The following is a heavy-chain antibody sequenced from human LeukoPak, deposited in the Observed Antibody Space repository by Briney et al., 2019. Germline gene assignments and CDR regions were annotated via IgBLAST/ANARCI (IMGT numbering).Heavy chain of an antibody. D-gene: IGHD3-22*01. V-gene: IGHV3-48*04. Sequence: GGSLRLSCAASGFTFSHYSMNWVRQAPGRGLEWVSYITDSSSTIYYADSVTGRFTISRDNARNSLFLQLNSLRAEDTAVYYCAREYVESSGYEIDYFDYWGLGTLVTVSS. CDR2: ITDSSSTI. CDR1: GFTFSHYS. CDR3: AREYVESSGYEIDYFDY. J-gene: IGHJ4*02.